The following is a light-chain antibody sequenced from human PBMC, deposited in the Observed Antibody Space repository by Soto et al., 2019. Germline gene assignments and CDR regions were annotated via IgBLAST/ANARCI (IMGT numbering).Light chain of an antibody. CDR2: KAS. CDR1: QSISSW. V-gene: IGKV1-5*03. CDR3: QQYKSYST. J-gene: IGKJ1*01. Sequence: DIQLTQSPSSLSASVGDRVTITCRASQSISSWLAWYQQKPGKAPKLLIYKASSLESGVPSRFSGSGSGTEFTLTISSLQPDDFATYYFQQYKSYSTLGQGTKVDIK.